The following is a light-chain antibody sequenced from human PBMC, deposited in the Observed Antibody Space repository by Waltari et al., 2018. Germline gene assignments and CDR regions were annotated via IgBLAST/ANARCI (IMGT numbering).Light chain of an antibody. CDR1: QSVSSN. Sequence: EIVMTQSPATRSVAPGERATLSCRASQSVSSNLPWSQQKPGQAPRLRIYGASTRATGIPARFRGRGSGTAFPLTISSLQSEDFAVYYCQQYTNWPGTFGQGTKVEIK. V-gene: IGKV3-15*01. J-gene: IGKJ1*01. CDR2: GAS. CDR3: QQYTNWPGT.